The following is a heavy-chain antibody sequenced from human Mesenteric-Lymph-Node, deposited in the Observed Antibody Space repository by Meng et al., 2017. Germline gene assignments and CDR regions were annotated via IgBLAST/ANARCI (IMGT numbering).Heavy chain of an antibody. CDR1: GYTFTGYY. Sequence: ASVKVSCKASGYTFTGYYMHWVRQAPGQGLEWMGIINPSGGSTSYAQKFQGRVTMTRDTSTSTVYMELSSLRSEDTAVYYCAREETPSAKWYGSGSYLFGYWGQGTRVTVSS. D-gene: IGHD3-10*01. CDR3: AREETPSAKWYGSGSYLFGY. CDR2: INPSGGST. J-gene: IGHJ4*02. V-gene: IGHV1-46*01.